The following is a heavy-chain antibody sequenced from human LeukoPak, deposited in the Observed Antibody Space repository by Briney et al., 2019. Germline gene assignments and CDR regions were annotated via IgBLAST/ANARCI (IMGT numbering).Heavy chain of an antibody. CDR2: IKQDGSVK. V-gene: IGHV3-7*01. D-gene: IGHD6-13*01. CDR3: ARDTPTRPSSSWRGDYYMDV. CDR1: GFTFSGYW. Sequence: PGGSLRLSCAASGFTFSGYWMMWVRQAPGKGLEWVANIKQDGSVKQYVDSVKGRFTISRDNAKNSLYLQMNSLRAEDTAVYYCARDTPTRPSSSWRGDYYMDVWGKGTTVTVSS. J-gene: IGHJ6*03.